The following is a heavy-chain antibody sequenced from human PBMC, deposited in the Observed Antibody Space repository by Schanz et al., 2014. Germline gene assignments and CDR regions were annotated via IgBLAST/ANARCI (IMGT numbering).Heavy chain of an antibody. CDR2: ISSASSTI. Sequence: EVQLVESGGGLVQPGGSLRLSCAASGFTFSSYSMNWARQAPGKGLEWVSYISSASSTINYADSVKGRFTISRDNAKNSLFLQMNSLRVEDTAVYFCVSQTGSPNYWGQGTLVTVSS. J-gene: IGHJ4*02. V-gene: IGHV3-48*01. CDR1: GFTFSSYS. CDR3: VSQTGSPNY. D-gene: IGHD6-13*01.